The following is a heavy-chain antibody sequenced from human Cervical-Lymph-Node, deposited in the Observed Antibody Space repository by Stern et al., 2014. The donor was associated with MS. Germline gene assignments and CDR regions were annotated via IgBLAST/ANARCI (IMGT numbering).Heavy chain of an antibody. D-gene: IGHD3-22*01. V-gene: IGHV1-69*01. CDR1: GGTFNVYA. J-gene: IGHJ6*02. CDR3: ARDGRHTDNYGLDV. CDR2: IIPILGIA. Sequence: VQLLESGAEVKRPGSSVKVSCQASGGTFNVYAINWLRQAPGQGFEWIGGIIPILGIAIYAQKFQGRVTITADGSTRTSSMHLNSLRSNDTAVYYCARDGRHTDNYGLDVWGQGTTVVVSS.